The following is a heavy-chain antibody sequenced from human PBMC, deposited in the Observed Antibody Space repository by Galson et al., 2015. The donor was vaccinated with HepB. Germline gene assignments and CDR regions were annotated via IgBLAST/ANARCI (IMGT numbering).Heavy chain of an antibody. Sequence: TLSLTCTVSGGSISNYYWSWIRQPPGKGLEWIGWIYYSGSTNYNPSLKSRVTISVDTSKNQFSLKLSSVTAADTALYYWARLGYCSGGACHSDDWGQGTLVTVSS. CDR1: GGSISNYY. V-gene: IGHV4-59*01. D-gene: IGHD2-15*01. CDR3: ARLGYCSGGACHSDD. J-gene: IGHJ4*02. CDR2: IYYSGST.